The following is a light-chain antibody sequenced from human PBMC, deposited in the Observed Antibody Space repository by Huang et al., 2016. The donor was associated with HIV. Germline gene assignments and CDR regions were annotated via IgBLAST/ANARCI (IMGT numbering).Light chain of an antibody. V-gene: IGKV4-1*01. Sequence: DIVMTQSPDSLAVSLGEGATINCKSSQSVLYRSNNKNYLAWYQQKPGQPPKLLIYWASTRESGGPDRFTGSGSGTDFSLTISSLQAEDVAVYYCQQYDTSPWTFGQGTKVEIK. CDR1: QSVLYRSNNKNY. CDR2: WAS. CDR3: QQYDTSPWT. J-gene: IGKJ1*01.